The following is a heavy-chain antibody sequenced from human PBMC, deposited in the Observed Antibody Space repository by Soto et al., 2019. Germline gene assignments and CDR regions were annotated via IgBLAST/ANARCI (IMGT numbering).Heavy chain of an antibody. D-gene: IGHD3-3*01. CDR2: IYPGESDT. CDR3: ARLDFGVVIPMDV. CDR1: GYSFTSYW. J-gene: IGHJ6*02. V-gene: IGHV5-51*01. Sequence: GESLKIASKVSGYSFTSYWIGWLRQMPGKGLQWIGIIYPGESDTRYSPSFQDQVTISADKSISTAYLPWSSLTASDTALYYCARLDFGVVIPMDVWRQGSTVTVSS.